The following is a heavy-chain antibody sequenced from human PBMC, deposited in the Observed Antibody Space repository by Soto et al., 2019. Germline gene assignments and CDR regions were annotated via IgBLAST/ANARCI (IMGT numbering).Heavy chain of an antibody. J-gene: IGHJ4*02. D-gene: IGHD2-8*02. Sequence: QVQLVESGGGVVQPGRSLRLSCAASGFTVSSYGMHWVRQAPGKGLEWVAVISRDGGTKYYADSVKGRFTISKDNSRNTLFLEMNSLRGDDMAVDYCTGEVASGYWGQGPLVTVAS. CDR3: TGEVASGY. CDR1: GFTVSSYG. CDR2: ISRDGGTK. V-gene: IGHV3-30*03.